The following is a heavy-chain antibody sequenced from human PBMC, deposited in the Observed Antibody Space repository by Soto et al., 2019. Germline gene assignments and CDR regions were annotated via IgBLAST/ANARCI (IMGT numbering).Heavy chain of an antibody. V-gene: IGHV3-74*01. CDR3: ARGSRGVYYLDY. CDR1: GFDFNNDW. J-gene: IGHJ4*02. CDR2: IKYDGSAT. D-gene: IGHD2-15*01. Sequence: EVQVVESGGGLVQPGGSLRLSCAVSGFDFNNDWMHWVRQAPGKGLVWVSRIKYDGSATNYADPVKGRFTISRDNAKNTLFLQMNDLRVEDTAVYYCARGSRGVYYLDYWGQGTLVTVSS.